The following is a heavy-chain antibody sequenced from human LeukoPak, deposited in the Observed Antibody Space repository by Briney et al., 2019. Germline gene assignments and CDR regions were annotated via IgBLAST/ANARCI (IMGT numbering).Heavy chain of an antibody. CDR3: ARATEPGSSTWDWFDP. Sequence: SETLSLTCTVSGGSIRSSSYYWGWIRQPPGRGLEWIGNIYYGGSTYYNPSLKSRVTTSIDTSKNQFSLKLSSVTAADTAVYYCARATEPGSSTWDWFDPWGQGTLVTVSS. CDR2: IYYGGST. D-gene: IGHD2-2*01. CDR1: GGSIRSSSYY. J-gene: IGHJ5*02. V-gene: IGHV4-39*07.